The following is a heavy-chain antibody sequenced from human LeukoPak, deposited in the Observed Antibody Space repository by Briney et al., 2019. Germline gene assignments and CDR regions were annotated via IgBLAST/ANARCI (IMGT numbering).Heavy chain of an antibody. V-gene: IGHV4-34*01. Sequence: SETLSLTCAVYGGSFSGYYWSWIRHPPGTGLEWIGEINHSGSTNYNPSLKSRVTISVDTSKNQFSLKLSSVTAADTAVYYCARGRNRSPMITMIVVAPRNWFDPWGQGTLVTVSS. CDR3: ARGRNRSPMITMIVVAPRNWFDP. J-gene: IGHJ5*02. CDR1: GGSFSGYY. D-gene: IGHD3-22*01. CDR2: INHSGST.